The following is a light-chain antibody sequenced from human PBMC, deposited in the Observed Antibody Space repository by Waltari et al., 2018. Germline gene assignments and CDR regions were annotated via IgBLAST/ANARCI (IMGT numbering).Light chain of an antibody. Sequence: QSALTQPASVSASPGQSITISCTGTSSDVGNYDVVPWYQQHPGKAPKLMIYDVTKRPSGVSNRFSGSKSGSTASLTISGLQAEDEADYYCCSYSGIATWVFGGGTKVTVL. CDR1: SSDVGNYDV. CDR3: CSYSGIATWV. V-gene: IGLV2-23*02. CDR2: DVT. J-gene: IGLJ3*02.